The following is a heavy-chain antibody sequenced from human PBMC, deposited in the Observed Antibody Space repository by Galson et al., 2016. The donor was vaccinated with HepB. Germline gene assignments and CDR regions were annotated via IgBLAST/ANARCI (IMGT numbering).Heavy chain of an antibody. CDR3: AKSFVKKDFWSYYLADAFDI. CDR1: GFTFTSYA. V-gene: IGHV3-23*01. Sequence: SLRLSCAASGFTFTSYALSWVRQAPGRGLEWVSTLNGSGRKTYYADSVKGRFTISRDNSKNTLFLQMNSLRVEDTAVYYCAKSFVKKDFWSYYLADAFDIRSQGTTVTVST. D-gene: IGHD3-3*01. CDR2: LNGSGRKT. J-gene: IGHJ3*02.